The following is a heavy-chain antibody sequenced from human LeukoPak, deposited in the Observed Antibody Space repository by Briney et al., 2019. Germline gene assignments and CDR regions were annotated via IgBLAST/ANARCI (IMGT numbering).Heavy chain of an antibody. J-gene: IGHJ4*02. CDR3: ATTRIFYKDYFDF. Sequence: GGSLRLSCAASGFTFSSYGMSWVRQAPGKGLEWVSAIHGSGGSTYYADSVKGRFTISRDISKNTLYLQMNSLRAEDTAVYYCATTRIFYKDYFDFWGQGTLVTVSS. D-gene: IGHD3-9*01. V-gene: IGHV3-23*01. CDR1: GFTFSSYG. CDR2: IHGSGGST.